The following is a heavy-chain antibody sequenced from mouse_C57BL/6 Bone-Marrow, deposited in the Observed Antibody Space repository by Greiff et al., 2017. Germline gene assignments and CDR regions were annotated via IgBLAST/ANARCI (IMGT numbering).Heavy chain of an antibody. CDR3: SSGLSYFDD. Sequence: QVQLQQSGAELARPGASVKLSCKASGYTFTSYGISWVKQRTGPGLEWIGEIYPRSGNTYYTEKLTGKATLTADKSSSTAYMELSSLTSDDSSGDFCSSGLSYFDDWGQGTTLTVSS. J-gene: IGHJ2*01. CDR2: IYPRSGNT. CDR1: GYTFTSYG. V-gene: IGHV1-81*01.